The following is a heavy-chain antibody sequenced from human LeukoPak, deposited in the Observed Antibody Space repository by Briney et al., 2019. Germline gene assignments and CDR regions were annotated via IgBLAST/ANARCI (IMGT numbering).Heavy chain of an antibody. CDR3: ARGLVGWSRFDY. Sequence: GGSVTVSCKASGYTFTGYYMHWVRQAPGQGLEWMGWINPNSGGTNYAQKFQGRVTMTRDTSISTAYMELSRLRSDDTAVYYCARGLVGWSRFDYWGQGTLVTVSS. CDR2: INPNSGGT. CDR1: GYTFTGYY. D-gene: IGHD2-21*01. J-gene: IGHJ4*02. V-gene: IGHV1-2*02.